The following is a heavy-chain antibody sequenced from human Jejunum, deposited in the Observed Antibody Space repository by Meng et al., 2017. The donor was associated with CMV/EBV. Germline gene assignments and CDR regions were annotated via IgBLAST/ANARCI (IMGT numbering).Heavy chain of an antibody. CDR2: INAGNGNT. Sequence: GHLWQCGVEVKKSGASVKVACKGSEYSFITYAMNWVRQAPGQRLEWMGWINAGNGNTKYSEKFQSRVTITRDTAASTAYMELSSLRSEDTAVYYCARTGCSSSSCYDYWGQGTLVTVSS. D-gene: IGHD2-2*01. V-gene: IGHV1-3*01. CDR3: ARTGCSSSSCYDY. J-gene: IGHJ4*02. CDR1: EYSFITYA.